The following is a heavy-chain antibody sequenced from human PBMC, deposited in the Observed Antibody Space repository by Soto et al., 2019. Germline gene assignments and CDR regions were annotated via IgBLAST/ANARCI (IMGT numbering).Heavy chain of an antibody. D-gene: IGHD4-17*01. V-gene: IGHV3-7*04. Sequence: EVQLVESGGGLVQPGGSLRLSCAASGLTFSSYWMTWVRQAPGKGLEWVANIKQDGSDKYYVDSVKGRFTISRDNAKDSLHLQINSLRAEDTAVYYCVRSRYGGCFDFWGQGTLVTVSS. CDR1: GLTFSSYW. CDR3: VRSRYGGCFDF. J-gene: IGHJ4*02. CDR2: IKQDGSDK.